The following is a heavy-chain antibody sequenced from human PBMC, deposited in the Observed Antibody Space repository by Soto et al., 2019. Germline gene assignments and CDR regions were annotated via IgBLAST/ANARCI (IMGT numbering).Heavy chain of an antibody. V-gene: IGHV1-18*01. D-gene: IGHD6-19*01. CDR2: ISAYNGNT. Sequence: ASVKVSCKASGGTFSTSSISWVRQAPGQGLEWMGWISAYNGNTNYAQKLQGRVTMTTDTSTSTAYMELRSLRSDDTAVYYCAREVVRVAGTRWFDPWGQGTLVTVSS. J-gene: IGHJ5*02. CDR1: GGTFSTSS. CDR3: AREVVRVAGTRWFDP.